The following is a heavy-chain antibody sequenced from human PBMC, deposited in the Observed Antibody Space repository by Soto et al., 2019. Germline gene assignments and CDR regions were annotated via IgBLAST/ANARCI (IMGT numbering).Heavy chain of an antibody. CDR3: ARVGSSGWSPDY. CDR2: IYYSGST. J-gene: IGHJ4*02. V-gene: IGHV4-59*01. CDR1: GGSISSYY. D-gene: IGHD6-19*01. Sequence: PSETLSLTCTVSGGSISSYYWSWIRQPPGKGLEWIGYIYYSGSTNYNPSLKSRVTISVDTSKNQFSLRLSSVTAADTAVYYCARVGSSGWSPDYWGQGTLVTVSS.